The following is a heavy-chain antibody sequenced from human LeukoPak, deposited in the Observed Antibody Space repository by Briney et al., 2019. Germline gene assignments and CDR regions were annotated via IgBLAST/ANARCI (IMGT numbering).Heavy chain of an antibody. CDR3: ARRGSSSRYYFDY. CDR1: GFTFSSYE. J-gene: IGHJ4*02. D-gene: IGHD6-13*01. CDR2: ISSTGNTI. Sequence: GGSLRLSCAASGFTFSSYEMNWVRQAPAKGLEWVSYISSTGNTIYYADSVKGRFTISRDDATNSVSLQMNSLRADGTAVYYCARRGSSSRYYFDYWGQGTPVTVSS. V-gene: IGHV3-48*03.